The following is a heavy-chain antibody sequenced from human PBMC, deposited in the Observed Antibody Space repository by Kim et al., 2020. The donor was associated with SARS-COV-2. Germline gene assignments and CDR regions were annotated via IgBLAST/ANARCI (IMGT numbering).Heavy chain of an antibody. D-gene: IGHD3-3*01. Sequence: DSAKGRFTISRDKATNTLYLQMNKLRSVDTAVYYCAKGGIFGVGITPADYWGQGTLVTVSS. J-gene: IGHJ4*02. V-gene: IGHV3-23*01. CDR3: AKGGIFGVGITPADY.